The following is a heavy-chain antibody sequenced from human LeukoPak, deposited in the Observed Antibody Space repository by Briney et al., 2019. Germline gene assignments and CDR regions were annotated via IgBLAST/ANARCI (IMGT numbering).Heavy chain of an antibody. CDR1: GGSFSGYY. V-gene: IGHV4-34*01. CDR3: ARGVFGY. Sequence: SETLSLTCAVYGGSFSGYYWSWIRQPPGKGLEWIGEINHSGSTNYNPSLESRVTISVDTSKNQFSLKLSSVTAADTAVYYCARGVFGYWGQGTLVTVSS. CDR2: INHSGST. J-gene: IGHJ4*02.